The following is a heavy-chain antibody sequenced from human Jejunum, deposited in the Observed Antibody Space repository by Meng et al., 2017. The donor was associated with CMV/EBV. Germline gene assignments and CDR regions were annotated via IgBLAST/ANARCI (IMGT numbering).Heavy chain of an antibody. CDR3: ARKQPTDYGYRSGYFRGWFDP. J-gene: IGHJ5*02. D-gene: IGHD3-3*01. Sequence: YAIHWVSQAPGKGLEWVAGISYDETSKHYADSVKGRFTISRDNSKNTVYLQMNSLKGEDTATYYCARKQPTDYGYRSGYFRGWFDPWGQGTLVTVSS. CDR2: ISYDETSK. CDR1: YA. V-gene: IGHV3-30*04.